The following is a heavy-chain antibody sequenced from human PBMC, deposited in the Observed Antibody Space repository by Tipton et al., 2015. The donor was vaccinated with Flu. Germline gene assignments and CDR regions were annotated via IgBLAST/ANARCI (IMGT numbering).Heavy chain of an antibody. J-gene: IGHJ6*02. Sequence: SLRLSCVASGFTFSSYGMHWVRQAPGKGLEWVALIRYDGSNKYYADSVKGRFTISRDNSKNTPYLQMNSLRAEDTAIYYCARDHPPSITVLGEITDYFGMDVWGQGTTVTVSS. CDR1: GFTFSSYG. CDR2: IRYDGSNK. D-gene: IGHD3-3*01. V-gene: IGHV3-30*02. CDR3: ARDHPPSITVLGEITDYFGMDV.